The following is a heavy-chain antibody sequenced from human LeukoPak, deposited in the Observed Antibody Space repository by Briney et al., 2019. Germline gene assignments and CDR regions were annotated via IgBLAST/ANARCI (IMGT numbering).Heavy chain of an antibody. V-gene: IGHV3-23*01. CDR1: GFSFSGYA. Sequence: GGSLRLSCAASGFSFSGYAMSWVRQAPGKGLEWVSIISSSGGSTNYTESVRGRFTISRDNSKNTLYLQMNSLRVEDTAMYYCAKSAYDRSGYYRWGQGTLVTVSS. CDR2: ISSSGGST. CDR3: AKSAYDRSGYYR. D-gene: IGHD3-22*01. J-gene: IGHJ4*02.